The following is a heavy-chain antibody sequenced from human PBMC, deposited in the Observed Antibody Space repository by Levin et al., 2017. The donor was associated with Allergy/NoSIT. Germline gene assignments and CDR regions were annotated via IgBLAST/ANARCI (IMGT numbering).Heavy chain of an antibody. J-gene: IGHJ4*02. CDR2: IGTSVSYT. CDR1: GFSFSSSG. CDR3: AKTGPYYFEY. V-gene: IGHV3-23*01. D-gene: IGHD3-10*01. Sequence: GGSLRLSCEASGFSFSSSGMTWVRQAPGKGLECVSAIGTSVSYTYYTDSVEGRFTISRDNSKNTVFLQMNSLRAEDTAVYYCAKTGPYYFEYWGQGILVTVSS.